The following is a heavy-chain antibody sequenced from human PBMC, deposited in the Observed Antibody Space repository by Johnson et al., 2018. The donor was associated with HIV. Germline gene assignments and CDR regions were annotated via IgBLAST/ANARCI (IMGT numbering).Heavy chain of an antibody. V-gene: IGHV3-43*01. CDR2: ISWDGGST. J-gene: IGHJ3*02. Sequence: VQLVESGGVVVQPGGSLRLSCAASGFTFDDYSMQWVRQPPVKGLEWVSLISWDGGSTYYADSVKGRFTISRDNSKNSLYLQMNSLRAEDTAVYYCASSLIQFLEWLSEPAAFDIWGQGTMVTVSS. D-gene: IGHD3-3*01. CDR1: GFTFDDYS. CDR3: ASSLIQFLEWLSEPAAFDI.